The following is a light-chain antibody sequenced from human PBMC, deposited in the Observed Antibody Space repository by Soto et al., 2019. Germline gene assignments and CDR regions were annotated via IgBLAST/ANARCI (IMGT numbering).Light chain of an antibody. J-gene: IGKJ1*01. CDR1: QSVSNNY. CDR2: GAS. Sequence: EIVLTQSPGTLSLSPRERAALSCRASQSVSNNYLAWYQQKPGQAPRLLIYGASNRATGIPDRFSGSGSGTDFTLTISRLEPEDIAVYYFQQSGSSGTFGQGTKVDIK. CDR3: QQSGSSGT. V-gene: IGKV3-20*01.